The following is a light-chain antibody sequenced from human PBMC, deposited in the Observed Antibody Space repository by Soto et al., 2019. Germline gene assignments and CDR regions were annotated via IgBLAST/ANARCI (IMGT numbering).Light chain of an antibody. V-gene: IGKV3-20*01. Sequence: EIVLTQCPGTMSLSPGERATLSCRASQSVSSSYLAWYQQKPGQAPRLLIYGASSRATGIPDRFSGSGSGTDFTLTISRLEPEDFAVYYCQQYDSSPCTFGQGTKLEIK. CDR3: QQYDSSPCT. J-gene: IGKJ2*02. CDR2: GAS. CDR1: QSVSSSY.